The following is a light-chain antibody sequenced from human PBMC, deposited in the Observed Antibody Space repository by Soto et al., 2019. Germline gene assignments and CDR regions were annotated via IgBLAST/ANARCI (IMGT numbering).Light chain of an antibody. Sequence: EIVMTQSPATLSVSPGERATLSCRASQSVSSNLAWYQHKPGQAPRLLIYGASSRATGIPDRFSGSGSGTDFTLTISRLEPEDFAVYYCQQYGSSWTFGQGTKVDIK. CDR1: QSVSSN. CDR2: GAS. CDR3: QQYGSSWT. J-gene: IGKJ1*01. V-gene: IGKV3-20*01.